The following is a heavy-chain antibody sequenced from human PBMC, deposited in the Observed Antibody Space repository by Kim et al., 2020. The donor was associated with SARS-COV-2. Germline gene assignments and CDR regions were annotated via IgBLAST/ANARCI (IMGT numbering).Heavy chain of an antibody. CDR1: GFTFSSYG. D-gene: IGHD6-19*01. CDR2: ISYDGSNK. Sequence: GGSLRLSCAASGFTFSSYGMHWVRQAPGKGLEWVAVISYDGSNKYYADSVKGRFTISRDNSKNTLYLQMNSLRAEDTAVYYCAKEERLAVAGIPSYYYYYGMDVWGQGTTVTVSS. J-gene: IGHJ6*02. CDR3: AKEERLAVAGIPSYYYYYGMDV. V-gene: IGHV3-30*18.